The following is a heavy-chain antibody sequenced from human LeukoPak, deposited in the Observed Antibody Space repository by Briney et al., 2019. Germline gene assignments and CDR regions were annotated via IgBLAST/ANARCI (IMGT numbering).Heavy chain of an antibody. V-gene: IGHV3-66*02. CDR3: ATGLTMTSVTGVGS. Sequence: RPGGSLRLSCAASGFSVSNTYMSWVRQAPGKGLEWVSFISSGGSTYYAASVQGRFTISRDNSKNTVYLQMNSLRAEDTAVYFCATGLTMTSVTGVGSWGQGTLVTVSS. J-gene: IGHJ5*01. CDR2: ISSGGST. D-gene: IGHD4-17*01. CDR1: GFSVSNTY.